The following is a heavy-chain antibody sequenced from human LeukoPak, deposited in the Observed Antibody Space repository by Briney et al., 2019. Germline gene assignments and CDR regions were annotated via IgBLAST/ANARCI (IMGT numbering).Heavy chain of an antibody. Sequence: GGSLRLSCAASGFTFSSYSMNWVRQAPGKGLEWVSYISSSGSTIYYADSVKGRFTISRDNSKNTLYLQMNSLRAEDTAVYYCAKDRAYYYDSSGPSYYFDYWGQGTLVTVSS. V-gene: IGHV3-48*01. CDR3: AKDRAYYYDSSGPSYYFDY. D-gene: IGHD3-22*01. CDR1: GFTFSSYS. CDR2: ISSSGSTI. J-gene: IGHJ4*02.